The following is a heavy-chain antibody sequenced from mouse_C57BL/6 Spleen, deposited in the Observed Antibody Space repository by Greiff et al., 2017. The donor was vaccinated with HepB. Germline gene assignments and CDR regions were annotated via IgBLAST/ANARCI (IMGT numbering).Heavy chain of an antibody. CDR3: ARDDGYYIFDY. V-gene: IGHV1-42*01. CDR1: GYSFTGYY. D-gene: IGHD2-3*01. Sequence: DVQLQESGPELVKPGASVKISCKASGYSFTGYYMNWVKQSPEKSLEWIGEINPSTGGTTYNQKFKAKATLTVDKSSSTAYMQLKSLTSEDSAVYYCARDDGYYIFDYWGQGTTLTVSS. J-gene: IGHJ2*01. CDR2: INPSTGGT.